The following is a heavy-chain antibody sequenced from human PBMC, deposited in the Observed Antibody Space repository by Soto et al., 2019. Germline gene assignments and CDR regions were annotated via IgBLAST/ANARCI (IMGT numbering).Heavy chain of an antibody. CDR2: ISSSSSTI. V-gene: IGHV3-48*02. J-gene: IGHJ5*02. CDR3: ARDPGTLNWFDP. CDR1: GFTFSSYS. Sequence: EVQLVESGGGLVQPGGSLRLSCAASGFTFSSYSMNLVRQAPGKGLEWVSYISSSSSTIYDADSVKGRFTISRYNTKNSLYMQMNSLRDEDTAGYYCARDPGTLNWFDPWCKGTLVTVSS. D-gene: IGHD3-10*01.